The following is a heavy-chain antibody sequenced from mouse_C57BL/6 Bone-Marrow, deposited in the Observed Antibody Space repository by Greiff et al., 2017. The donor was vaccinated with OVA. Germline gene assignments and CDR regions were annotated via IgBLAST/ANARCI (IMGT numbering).Heavy chain of an antibody. Sequence: QVQLQQSGAELVKPGASVKLSCKASGYTFTSYWMHWVKQRPGQGLEWIGMIHPNSGSTNYNEKFKSKATLTVDKSSSTAYMQLSSLTSEDSAVYYCARCIYYYGSSYSYWGQGTLVTVSA. CDR1: GYTFTSYW. CDR3: ARCIYYYGSSYSY. J-gene: IGHJ3*01. CDR2: IHPNSGST. D-gene: IGHD1-1*01. V-gene: IGHV1-64*01.